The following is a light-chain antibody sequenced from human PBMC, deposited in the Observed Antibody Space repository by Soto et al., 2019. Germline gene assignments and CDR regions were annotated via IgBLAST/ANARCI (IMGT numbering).Light chain of an antibody. Sequence: DIQLTQSPSSLSASVGDRVTITCQASQDISNYLNWYQQKPGKAPKLLIYDASNLETGVPSRFSGSGSGTDFTFAISSMQLEDIATYYCQQYANLPPFTFGPGTKVDIK. CDR3: QQYANLPPFT. CDR2: DAS. CDR1: QDISNY. V-gene: IGKV1-33*01. J-gene: IGKJ3*01.